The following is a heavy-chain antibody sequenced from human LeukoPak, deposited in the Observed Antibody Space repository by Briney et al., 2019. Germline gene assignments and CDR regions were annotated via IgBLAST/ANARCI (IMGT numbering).Heavy chain of an antibody. D-gene: IGHD2-15*01. CDR2: ISAYNGNT. V-gene: IGHV1-18*04. J-gene: IGHJ4*02. CDR3: ARDELGYCSGGSCYGVDY. Sequence: ASVKVSCKASGYTFTGYYMHWVRQAPGQGLEWMGWISAYNGNTNYAQKLQGRVTMTTDTSTSTAYMELRSLRSDDTAVYYCARDELGYCSGGSCYGVDYWGQGTLVTVSS. CDR1: GYTFTGYY.